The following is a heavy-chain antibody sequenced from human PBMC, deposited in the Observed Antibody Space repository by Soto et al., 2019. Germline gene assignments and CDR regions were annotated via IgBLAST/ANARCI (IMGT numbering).Heavy chain of an antibody. J-gene: IGHJ5*02. CDR2: IYHSGST. CDR1: GGSISSGGYY. V-gene: IGHV4-30-2*01. D-gene: IGHD2-2*01. CDR3: ARVPDR. Sequence: SETLSLTCTVSGGSISSGGYYWNWIRQPPGKGLEWIGYIYHSGSTYYNPSLKGRVTISVDRSKNQFSLKLSSVTAADTAVYYCARVPDRWGQGTLVTVSS.